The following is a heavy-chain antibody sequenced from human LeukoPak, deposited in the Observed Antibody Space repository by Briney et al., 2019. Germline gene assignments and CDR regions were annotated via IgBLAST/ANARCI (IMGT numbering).Heavy chain of an antibody. CDR3: AQGDSYYDFLLSV. CDR1: GFTVSSNY. CDR2: ISSSSSTI. Sequence: GGSLRLSCAASGFTVSSNYMNWVRQAPGKGLEWVSYISSSSSTIYYADSVKGRFTISRDNAKNSLYLQMNSLRVEDTAIYYCAQGDSYYDFLLSVWGQGTMVTVSS. V-gene: IGHV3-48*01. D-gene: IGHD3-3*01. J-gene: IGHJ3*01.